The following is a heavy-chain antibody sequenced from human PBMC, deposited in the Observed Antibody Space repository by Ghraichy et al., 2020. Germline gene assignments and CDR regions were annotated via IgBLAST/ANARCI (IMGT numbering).Heavy chain of an antibody. Sequence: GESLNISCAASGFTFSGYAMSWVRQAPGKGLEWVSAISGSGGSTYYADSVKGRFTISRDNSKNTLYLQMNSLRAEDTAVYYCAKEGFWSGYYGYWGQGTLVTVSS. CDR1: GFTFSGYA. V-gene: IGHV3-23*01. J-gene: IGHJ4*02. CDR2: ISGSGGST. D-gene: IGHD3-3*01. CDR3: AKEGFWSGYYGY.